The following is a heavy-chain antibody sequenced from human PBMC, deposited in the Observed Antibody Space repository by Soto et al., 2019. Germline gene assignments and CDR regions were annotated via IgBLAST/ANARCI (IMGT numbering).Heavy chain of an antibody. CDR3: ATSIQLWPQYCYYGMDV. CDR2: ISAYNGNT. V-gene: IGHV1-18*01. D-gene: IGHD5-18*01. J-gene: IGHJ6*02. CDR1: GYTFTSYG. Sequence: ASVKVSCKASGYTFTSYGISWVRQAPGQGLEWMGWISAYNGNTNYAQKLQGRVTMTTDTSTSTAYMELRSLRSDDTAVYYCATSIQLWPQYCYYGMDVWGQGTTVTVSS.